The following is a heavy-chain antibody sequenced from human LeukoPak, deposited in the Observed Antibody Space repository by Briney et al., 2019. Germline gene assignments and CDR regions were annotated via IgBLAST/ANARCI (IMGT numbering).Heavy chain of an antibody. J-gene: IGHJ6*04. CDR2: INHSGST. CDR3: ARAGYGSGRDV. Sequence: SEALSLTCAVYGGSFSGYYWSWIRQPPGKGLEWIGEINHSGSTNYNPSLKSRVTISVDTSKNQFSLKLSSVTAADTAVYYCARAGYGSGRDVWGKGTTVTVSS. D-gene: IGHD3-10*01. CDR1: GGSFSGYY. V-gene: IGHV4-34*01.